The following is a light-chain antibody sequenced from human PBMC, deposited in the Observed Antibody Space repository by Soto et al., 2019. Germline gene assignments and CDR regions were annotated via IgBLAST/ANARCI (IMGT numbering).Light chain of an antibody. CDR1: QSVFYTSNNKNY. CDR3: QQYYSPPLVT. J-gene: IGKJ5*01. CDR2: WAY. V-gene: IGKV4-1*01. Sequence: DIVMTQSPDSLAVSLGERATINCKSSQSVFYTSNNKNYLAGYQQKPGQPPKLLIYWAYTRESGVPDRFSGSGSVTDFTLTISSLQTEDVAVYYCQQYYSPPLVTFGQGTRLEIK.